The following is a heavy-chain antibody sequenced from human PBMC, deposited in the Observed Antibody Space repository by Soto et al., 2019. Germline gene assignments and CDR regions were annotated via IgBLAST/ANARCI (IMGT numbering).Heavy chain of an antibody. CDR3: TRALGYAFDI. V-gene: IGHV3-66*01. Sequence: GGSLRLSCAASGFSVYTNYMSWFRQAPGKGLEWVSVSFSGTSKYYADSVKGRFTISRDNSKNTLYLQMNSLRAEDTAVYYCTRALGYAFDISGQGTMVTVSS. CDR2: SFSGTSK. CDR1: GFSVYTNY. J-gene: IGHJ3*02. D-gene: IGHD7-27*01.